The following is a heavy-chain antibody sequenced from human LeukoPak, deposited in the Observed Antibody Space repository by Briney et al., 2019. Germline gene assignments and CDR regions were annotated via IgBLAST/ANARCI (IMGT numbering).Heavy chain of an antibody. Sequence: GASVKVSCKASGYTFTSYGISWVRQAPGQGLEWMGWINPHSGDTKYAQKFQGRVTMTRATSISTAYMELSRLTSDDTAVYYCARWGHYYDSDEKVDYWGQGTLVTVSS. CDR2: INPHSGDT. V-gene: IGHV1-2*02. CDR3: ARWGHYYDSDEKVDY. CDR1: GYTFTSYG. J-gene: IGHJ4*02. D-gene: IGHD3-22*01.